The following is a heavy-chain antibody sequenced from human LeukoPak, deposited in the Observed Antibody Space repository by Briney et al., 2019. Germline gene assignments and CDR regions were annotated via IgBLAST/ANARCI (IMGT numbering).Heavy chain of an antibody. CDR1: GGSISRYY. CDR3: ARSSITMQENWFDP. V-gene: IGHV4-4*07. Sequence: SETLSLTCTVSGGSISRYYWSWIRQPAVKGLEWIGRIYTSGSTNYNPSLKSRVTMSVDTSKNQFSLKLSSVTAADTAVYYCARSSITMQENWFDPWGQGTLVTVSS. J-gene: IGHJ5*02. CDR2: IYTSGST. D-gene: IGHD3-10*01.